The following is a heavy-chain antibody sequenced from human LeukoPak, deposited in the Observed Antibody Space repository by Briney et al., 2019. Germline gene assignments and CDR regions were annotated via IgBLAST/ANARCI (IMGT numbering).Heavy chain of an antibody. J-gene: IGHJ4*02. D-gene: IGHD1-20*01. CDR2: INPNSGGT. V-gene: IGHV1-2*06. CDR1: GYTFTCYY. CDR3: AILSITGTSDY. Sequence: ASVKVSCKASGYTFTCYYMNWVRQAPGQGLEWMGRINPNSGGTNYAQKFQGRVTMTRDTSISTAYMELSRLRSDDTAVYYCAILSITGTSDYWGQGTLVTVSS.